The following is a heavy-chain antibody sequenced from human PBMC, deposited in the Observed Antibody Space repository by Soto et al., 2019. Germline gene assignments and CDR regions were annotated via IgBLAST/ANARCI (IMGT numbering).Heavy chain of an antibody. Sequence: QVQLQESGPGLVKPSQTLSLPCTVSGGSVSSGGYYWCWIRQHPGKGLEWIGYIFHSGSTFYNPSLQSRLAISVDPSKSQFSLKLSSVTAADTALYYCARAPGDYFDYRGQGPLVTVSS. J-gene: IGHJ4*02. CDR3: ARAPGDYFDY. V-gene: IGHV4-31*03. CDR1: GGSVSSGGYY. CDR2: IFHSGST.